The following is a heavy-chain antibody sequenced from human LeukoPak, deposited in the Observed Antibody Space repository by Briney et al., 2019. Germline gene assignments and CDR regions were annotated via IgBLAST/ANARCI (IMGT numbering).Heavy chain of an antibody. CDR1: GYTFIRHY. D-gene: IGHD5-18*01. V-gene: IGHV1-46*01. CDR3: AGHRPRHGDTADY. J-gene: IGHJ4*02. Sequence: ASVKVSCKAAGYTFIRHYIHSVRQAPGQGPEWMGVINPSGGTVTYAQRFQGRVTMTRDTSASTVYMELSSLRSEATAVYYCAGHRPRHGDTADYWGQGTLVTVSS. CDR2: INPSGGTV.